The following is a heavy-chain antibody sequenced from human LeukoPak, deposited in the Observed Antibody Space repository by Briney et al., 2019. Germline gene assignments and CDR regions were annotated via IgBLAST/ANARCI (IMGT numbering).Heavy chain of an antibody. D-gene: IGHD6-13*01. V-gene: IGHV4-59*01. CDR3: ASLPYSSSWFGY. Sequence: SETLSLTCTVSGGSISSYYWSWIRQPPGKGLEWIGYIYYSGSTNYNPSLKSRVTISVDTSKNQFSLKLSSVTAADTAVYYCASLPYSSSWFGYWGQGTLVTVSS. J-gene: IGHJ5*01. CDR1: GGSISSYY. CDR2: IYYSGST.